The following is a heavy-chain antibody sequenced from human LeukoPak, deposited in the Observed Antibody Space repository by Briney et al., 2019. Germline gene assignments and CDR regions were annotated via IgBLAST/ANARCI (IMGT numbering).Heavy chain of an antibody. CDR1: GFTFSSYA. Sequence: PGRSLRLSCAASGFTFSSYAMHWVRQAPGKGLEWVSGISGGGGSTYYADSVKGRFTISRDNSKNTLYLQMNSLRAEDTAVYYCAKVHYYDSSGYYYYYYGMDVWGQGTTVTVSS. D-gene: IGHD3-22*01. CDR2: ISGGGGST. CDR3: AKVHYYDSSGYYYYYYGMDV. V-gene: IGHV3-23*01. J-gene: IGHJ6*02.